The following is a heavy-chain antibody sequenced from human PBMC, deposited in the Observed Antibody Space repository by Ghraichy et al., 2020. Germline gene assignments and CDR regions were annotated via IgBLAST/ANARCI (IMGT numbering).Heavy chain of an antibody. V-gene: IGHV1-18*04. CDR1: GYTFTSYG. CDR2: ISAYNGNT. D-gene: IGHD1-26*01. Sequence: ASVKVSCKASGYTFTSYGISWVRQAPGQGLEWMGWISAYNGNTNYAQKLQGRVTMTTDTSTSTAYMELRSLRSDDTAVYYCARDHPFPYSGSYYLLDYWGQGTRVTVSS. J-gene: IGHJ4*02. CDR3: ARDHPFPYSGSYYLLDY.